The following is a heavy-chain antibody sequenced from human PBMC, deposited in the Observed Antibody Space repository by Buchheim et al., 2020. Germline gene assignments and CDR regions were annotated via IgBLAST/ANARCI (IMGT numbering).Heavy chain of an antibody. CDR3: AKDSSSGFDY. V-gene: IGHV3-30*18. CDR1: GFTFSSYD. Sequence: QVQLVESGGGVVQPGRSLRLSCAASGFTFSSYDMHWVRQAPGKGLEWVAVISYDGSNKYYADSVKGRFTISRDNSKNTLYLQMNSLRAEDTAVYYCAKDSSSGFDYWGQGTL. D-gene: IGHD6-13*01. CDR2: ISYDGSNK. J-gene: IGHJ4*02.